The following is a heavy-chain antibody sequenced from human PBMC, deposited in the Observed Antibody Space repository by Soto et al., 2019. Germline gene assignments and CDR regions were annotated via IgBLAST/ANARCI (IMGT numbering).Heavy chain of an antibody. J-gene: IGHJ5*02. V-gene: IGHV4-34*01. D-gene: IGHD1-1*01. CDR3: ARHRTGSRRVDL. CDR1: GGSLSGYY. Sequence: LSLTCGVYGGSLSGYYWIWVRQPPGKGLEWIGEIYPSGDTKYNPSLGSRVTIFVDASKNQFSLRLSSVAAADTAVYYCARHRTGSRRVDLWGQGILVTVSS. CDR2: IYPSGDT.